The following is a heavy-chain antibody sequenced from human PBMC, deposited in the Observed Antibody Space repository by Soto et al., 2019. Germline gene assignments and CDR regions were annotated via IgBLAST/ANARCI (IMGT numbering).Heavy chain of an antibody. CDR1: GFTFSNYW. CDR3: AREDWYFDL. CDR2: IQEDGSER. Sequence: EVQLVESGGGLVQPGGSLRLSCAASGFTFSNYWMSWVRQAPGEGLEWVANIQEDGSERYYVDSVKGRFTISRDNGENSVFLQMNSLRAEDTAVYYCAREDWYFDLWGRGTLVIVSS. J-gene: IGHJ2*01. V-gene: IGHV3-7*01.